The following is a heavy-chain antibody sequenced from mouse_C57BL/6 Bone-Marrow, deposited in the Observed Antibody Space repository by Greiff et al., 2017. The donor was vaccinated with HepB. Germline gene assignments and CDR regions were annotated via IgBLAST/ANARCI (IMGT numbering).Heavy chain of an antibody. CDR2: ISDGGSYT. Sequence: LVESGGGLVKPGGSLKLSCAASGFTFSSYAMSWVRQTPEKRLEWVATISDGGSYTYYPDNVKGRFTIARDNAKNNLYLQMSHLKSEDTAMYYCARDTVDYYAMDYWGQGTSVTVSS. CDR1: GFTFSSYA. CDR3: ARDTVDYYAMDY. J-gene: IGHJ4*01. V-gene: IGHV5-4*01.